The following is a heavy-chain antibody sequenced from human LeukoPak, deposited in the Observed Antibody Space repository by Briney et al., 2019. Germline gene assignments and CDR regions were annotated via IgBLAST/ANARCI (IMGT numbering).Heavy chain of an antibody. Sequence: SETLSLTCTVSGGSISSYYWSWIRQPPGKGLEWIGYMYNSGSTNYNPSLKSRVTISVDTSKNQFSLKLSSVTAADTATYYCSRESGAFCPFGYWGQGTLVIVSS. CDR1: GGSISSYY. CDR2: MYNSGST. V-gene: IGHV4-59*12. J-gene: IGHJ4*02. CDR3: SRESGAFCPFGY. D-gene: IGHD1-26*01.